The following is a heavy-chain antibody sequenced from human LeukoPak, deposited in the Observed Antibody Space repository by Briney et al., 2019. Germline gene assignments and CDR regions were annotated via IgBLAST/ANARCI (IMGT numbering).Heavy chain of an antibody. CDR3: ARDLLYCSGGSCPFDY. CDR2: ISTYNGNT. Sequence: GASVKVSCKASVYTFTSYGISWVRQAPGQGLEWMGWISTYNGNTNYAQELQGRVTMTTDTSTSAAYMELRSLRSDDTAVYYCARDLLYCSGGSCPFDYWGQGTLVTVSS. CDR1: VYTFTSYG. V-gene: IGHV1-18*01. D-gene: IGHD2-15*01. J-gene: IGHJ4*02.